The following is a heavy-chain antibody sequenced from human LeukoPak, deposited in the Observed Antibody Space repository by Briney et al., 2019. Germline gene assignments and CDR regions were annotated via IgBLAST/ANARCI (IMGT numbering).Heavy chain of an antibody. CDR2: IYDSGST. CDR3: AREGLATMIRGVIPY. CDR1: GASIRSGDYY. J-gene: IGHJ4*02. D-gene: IGHD3-10*01. V-gene: IGHV4-30-4*01. Sequence: PSQTLSLTCTVSGASIRSGDYYWSWIRQPPGKGLEWIGYIYDSGSTYYNPSLKSRITISVDTSENRFSLKLSSVTATDTAVYYCAREGLATMIRGVIPYWGQGTLVTVSS.